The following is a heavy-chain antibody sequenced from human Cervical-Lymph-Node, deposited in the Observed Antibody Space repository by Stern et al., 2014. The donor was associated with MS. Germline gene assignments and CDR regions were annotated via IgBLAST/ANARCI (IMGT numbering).Heavy chain of an antibody. CDR2: ISWNSGSI. V-gene: IGHV3-9*01. D-gene: IGHD1-26*01. Sequence: VQLGQSGGGLVQPGRSLRLSCAASGFTFDDYAMHWVRQAPGKGLEWVSGISWNSGSIGYADSVKDRFSISRDNAKNSLYLQMNSLRADDTALYYCAKDPVGATRGFIDYWGQGTLVTVSS. CDR1: GFTFDDYA. J-gene: IGHJ4*02. CDR3: AKDPVGATRGFIDY.